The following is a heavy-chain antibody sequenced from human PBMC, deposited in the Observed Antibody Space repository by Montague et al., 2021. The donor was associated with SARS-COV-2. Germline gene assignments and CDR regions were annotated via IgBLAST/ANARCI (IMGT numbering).Heavy chain of an antibody. V-gene: IGHV4-61*02. CDR1: GGSISSGSYY. Sequence: TLPLTCTVSGGSISSGSYYWSWIRQPAGKGLEWIGRIYTSGSTNYNPSLKSRVTISVDTSKNQFSLKLSSVTAADTAVYYCARDSVAGPWGQGTLVTVSS. D-gene: IGHD3-10*01. CDR2: IYTSGST. J-gene: IGHJ5*02. CDR3: ARDSVAGP.